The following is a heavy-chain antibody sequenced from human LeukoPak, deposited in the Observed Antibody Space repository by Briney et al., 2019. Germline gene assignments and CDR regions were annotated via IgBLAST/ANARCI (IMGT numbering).Heavy chain of an antibody. CDR2: INPNSGGT. D-gene: IGHD3-3*01. J-gene: IGHJ4*02. Sequence: ASVKVSCKASGYTFTGYYMHWVRQAPGQGLEWMGWINPNSGGTNYAQKFQGRVTVTRDTSTSTVYMELYSLRSEDTAVYYCARGPWSYLDYWGQGTLVTVSS. V-gene: IGHV1-2*02. CDR1: GYTFTGYY. CDR3: ARGPWSYLDY.